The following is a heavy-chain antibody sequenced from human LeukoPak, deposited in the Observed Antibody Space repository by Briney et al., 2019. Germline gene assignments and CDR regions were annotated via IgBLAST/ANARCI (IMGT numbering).Heavy chain of an antibody. J-gene: IGHJ4*02. Sequence: GGSLRLPCAASGFTFSSYAMHWVRQAPGKGLEWVAYDGNNKYYADSVKGRFTTSRDNSENTLYLQMNSLRVEDTAVYYCARGQIVGATTRYFDYWGQGTLVTVSS. CDR2: YDGNNK. CDR3: ARGQIVGATTRYFDY. V-gene: IGHV3-30*04. D-gene: IGHD1-26*01. CDR1: GFTFSSYA.